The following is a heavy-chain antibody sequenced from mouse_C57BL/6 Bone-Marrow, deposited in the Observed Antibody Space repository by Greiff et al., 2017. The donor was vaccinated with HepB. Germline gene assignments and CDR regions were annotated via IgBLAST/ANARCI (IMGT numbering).Heavy chain of an antibody. CDR2: IRSKSNNYAT. CDR3: VRHNDEEACWFSY. V-gene: IGHV10-1*01. Sequence: EVKVVESGGGLVQPKGSLKLSCAASGFSFNTYAMNWVRQAPGKGLEWVARIRSKSNNYATYYADSVKDRFTITSDDSESMLYLQMNNLKTEDTAMYYCVRHNDEEACWFSYWGQGTLVTVSA. CDR1: GFSFNTYA. D-gene: IGHD2-12*01. J-gene: IGHJ3*01.